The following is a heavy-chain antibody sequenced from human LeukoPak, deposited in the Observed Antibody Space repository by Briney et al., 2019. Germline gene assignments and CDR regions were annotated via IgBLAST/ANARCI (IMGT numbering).Heavy chain of an antibody. Sequence: GGSLRLSCAASGFSVSDTYMSWVRQAPGKGLEWVSALSGGGGSIYYADSMKGRFTISRDNSKTTLYLQMNSLRAENTAVYYCAKVSGYCSNGVCYTHDYWGQGTLVTVSS. J-gene: IGHJ4*02. CDR1: GFSVSDTY. V-gene: IGHV3-23*01. CDR2: LSGGGGSI. CDR3: AKVSGYCSNGVCYTHDY. D-gene: IGHD2-8*01.